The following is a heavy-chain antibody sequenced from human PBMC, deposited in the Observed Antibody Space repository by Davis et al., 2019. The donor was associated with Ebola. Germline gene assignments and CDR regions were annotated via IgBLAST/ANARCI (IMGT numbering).Heavy chain of an antibody. CDR3: ARWASVGY. V-gene: IGHV3-7*01. Sequence: ESLKISCAASGVTFSSSWMTWVRQAPEKGLELVATIKADGSRKYYVDSVKGRFTISRYNVKNSLYLQMDSRRAEDTAVYYCARWASVGYWGQGTLVTVSS. J-gene: IGHJ4*02. CDR1: GVTFSSSW. CDR2: IKADGSRK. D-gene: IGHD1-26*01.